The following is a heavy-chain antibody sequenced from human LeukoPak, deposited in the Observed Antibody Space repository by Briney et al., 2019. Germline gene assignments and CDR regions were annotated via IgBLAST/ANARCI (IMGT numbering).Heavy chain of an antibody. J-gene: IGHJ4*02. D-gene: IGHD2-15*01. CDR2: ISAYNGNT. V-gene: IGHV1-18*01. CDR3: ARAGCSGGSCYSVDY. Sequence: ASVKVSCKASGYTFTSYGISWVRQAPGQGLEWMGWISAYNGNTNYAQKLQGRVTMTTDTSTSTAYMELSSLRSEDTAVYYCARAGCSGGSCYSVDYWGQGTLVTVSS. CDR1: GYTFTSYG.